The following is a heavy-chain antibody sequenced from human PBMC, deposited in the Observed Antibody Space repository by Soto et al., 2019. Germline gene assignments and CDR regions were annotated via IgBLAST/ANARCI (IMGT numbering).Heavy chain of an antibody. J-gene: IGHJ4*02. D-gene: IGHD3-16*01. CDR2: TSYDGSNK. CDR3: ARWGTTGGMDV. V-gene: IGHV3-30*05. Sequence: QVQLVESGGGVVQPGTSLRLSCVGSGFTFRSYVIHWVRQAPGKWLEWVALTSYDGSNKYYEDSVKGRFTISRDNSRKTVDLQMDNLRLECTALYYCARWGTTGGMDVWGQGTLVSVSS. CDR1: GFTFRSYV.